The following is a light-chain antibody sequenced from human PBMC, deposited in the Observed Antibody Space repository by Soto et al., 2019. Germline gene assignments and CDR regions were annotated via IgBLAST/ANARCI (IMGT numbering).Light chain of an antibody. J-gene: IGKJ5*01. Sequence: DVQMTQYPSSLSASVGDRVTITCRAGQGVNSNLAWFQQKPGKAPKSLIYATSNLQSGVPSRFSGSGSATDFTLTISSLQPEDFAIYYCQQYNSYPLTFGQGTRLEIK. CDR3: QQYNSYPLT. CDR2: ATS. V-gene: IGKV1-16*01. CDR1: QGVNSN.